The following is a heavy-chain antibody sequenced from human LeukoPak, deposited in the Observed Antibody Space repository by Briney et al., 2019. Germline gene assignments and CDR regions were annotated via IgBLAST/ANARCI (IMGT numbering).Heavy chain of an antibody. V-gene: IGHV3-7*01. Sequence: GGSLRLSCAASGFTFSSYWMSWVRQAPGKGLEWVANMKQDGSEKYYVDSVKGRFTISRDNAKNSLYLQMNSLRAEDTAVYYCARAVLDILTGYEHFDYWGQGTLVTVSS. D-gene: IGHD3-9*01. CDR2: MKQDGSEK. CDR3: ARAVLDILTGYEHFDY. CDR1: GFTFSSYW. J-gene: IGHJ4*02.